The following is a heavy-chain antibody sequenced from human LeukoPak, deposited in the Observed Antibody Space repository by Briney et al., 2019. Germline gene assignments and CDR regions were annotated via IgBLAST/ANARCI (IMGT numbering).Heavy chain of an antibody. CDR2: MNPNSGNT. J-gene: IGHJ5*02. V-gene: IGHV1-8*03. D-gene: IGHD6-25*01. CDR3: ARGLPARYNWFDP. CDR1: GYTFTSYD. Sequence: GASVKVSCKASGYTFTSYDINWVRQATGQGLEWMGWMNPNSGNTGYAQKFQGRVTITGNTSISTAYMELSSLRSEDTAVYYCARGLPARYNWFDPWGQGTLVTVSS.